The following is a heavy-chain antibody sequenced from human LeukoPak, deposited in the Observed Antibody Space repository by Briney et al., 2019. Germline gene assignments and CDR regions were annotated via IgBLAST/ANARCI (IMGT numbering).Heavy chain of an antibody. CDR2: IITSGHTT. J-gene: IGHJ4*02. CDR3: AKPARTDYADY. Sequence: GGSLRLSCVASGFTFSSHGMNWVRQAPGKGLEWVSGIITSGHTTYYADSVRGRFTISRDNSRNTVYLQMNSLRAEDTAVYYCAKPARTDYADYWGQGTLVTVSS. D-gene: IGHD1-14*01. V-gene: IGHV3-23*01. CDR1: GFTFSSHG.